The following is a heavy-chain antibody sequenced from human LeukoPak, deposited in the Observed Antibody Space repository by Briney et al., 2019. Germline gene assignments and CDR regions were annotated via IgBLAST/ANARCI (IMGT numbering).Heavy chain of an antibody. D-gene: IGHD2-2*01. J-gene: IGHJ6*04. V-gene: IGHV3-48*03. CDR2: IHTTATTI. Sequence: GGSLRLSCAASGFTFNRYEFIWVRQAPGKGLEWVSYIHTTATTISYADSVKGRFSISRDNAKSSLYLQMNSLRAEDTAVYYCAKWYPGNMDVWGKGTTVTVSS. CDR3: AKWYPGNMDV. CDR1: GFTFNRYE.